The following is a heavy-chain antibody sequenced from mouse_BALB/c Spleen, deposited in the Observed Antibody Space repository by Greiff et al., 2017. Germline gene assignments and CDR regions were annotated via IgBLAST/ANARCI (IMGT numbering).Heavy chain of an antibody. D-gene: IGHD1-1*01. CDR3: AKITTVVPFDY. J-gene: IGHJ2*01. V-gene: IGHV2-3*01. CDR1: GFSLTSYG. Sequence: VQRVESGPGLVAPSQSLSITCTVSGFSLTSYGVSWVRQPPGKGLEWLGVIGGDGSTNYHSALISRPSISKDNSKSQVFLKLNSQQTDDTATYYCAKITTVVPFDYWGQGTTLTVSS. CDR2: IGGDGST.